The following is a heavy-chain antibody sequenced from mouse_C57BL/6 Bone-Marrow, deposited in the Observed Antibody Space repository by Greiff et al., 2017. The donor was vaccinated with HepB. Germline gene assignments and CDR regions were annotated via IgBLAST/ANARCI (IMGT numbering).Heavy chain of an antibody. Sequence: VQLQQPGAELVKPGASVKMSCKATGYTFTSYWITWVKQRPGQGLEWIGDIYPGSGSTNYNEKFKSKATLTVDTSTSTAYMQLSSLTSDDSAVYYCARLLEAYWGQGTLVTVSA. D-gene: IGHD1-1*01. CDR2: IYPGSGST. CDR1: GYTFTSYW. J-gene: IGHJ3*01. CDR3: ARLLEAY. V-gene: IGHV1-55*01.